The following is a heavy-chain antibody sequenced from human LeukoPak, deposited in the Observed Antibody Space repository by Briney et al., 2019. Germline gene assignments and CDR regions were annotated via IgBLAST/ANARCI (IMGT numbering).Heavy chain of an antibody. CDR3: ARIVIDYYDRVYAFDI. D-gene: IGHD3-22*01. CDR2: IYHSGST. V-gene: IGHV4-39*07. CDR1: GGSISSSSYY. Sequence: PSETLSLTCTVSGGSISSSSYYWGWIRQPPGKGLEWIGEIYHSGSTNYNPSLKSRVTISVDKSKNQFSLKLSSVTAADTAVYYCARIVIDYYDRVYAFDIWGQGTMVTVSS. J-gene: IGHJ3*02.